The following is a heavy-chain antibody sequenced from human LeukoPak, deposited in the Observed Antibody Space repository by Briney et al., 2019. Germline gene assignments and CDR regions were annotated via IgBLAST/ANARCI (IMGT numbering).Heavy chain of an antibody. J-gene: IGHJ4*02. V-gene: IGHV4-4*08. CDR1: GGSINTYY. CDR2: IYSSGST. Sequence: SETLSLTCTVSGGSINTYYWSWIRQPPGKGLEWIGYIYSSGSTNYNPSLKSRVTISVDTSKTQFSLKLSSVTAADTAVYYCAKQQLVRCFDYWGQGTLVTVSS. CDR3: AKQQLVRCFDY. D-gene: IGHD6-13*01.